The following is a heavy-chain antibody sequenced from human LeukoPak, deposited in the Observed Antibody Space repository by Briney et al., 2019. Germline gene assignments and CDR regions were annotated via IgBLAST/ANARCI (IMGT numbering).Heavy chain of an antibody. CDR3: ARDKNIQLWLPDY. Sequence: PGGSLRLSCAASGFTFSSYAMHWVRQAPGEGLEWVAVISYDGSNKYYADSVKGRFTISRDNSKNTLYLQMNSLRAEDTAVYYRARDKNIQLWLPDYWGQGTLVTVSS. J-gene: IGHJ4*02. CDR1: GFTFSSYA. D-gene: IGHD5-18*01. V-gene: IGHV3-30-3*01. CDR2: ISYDGSNK.